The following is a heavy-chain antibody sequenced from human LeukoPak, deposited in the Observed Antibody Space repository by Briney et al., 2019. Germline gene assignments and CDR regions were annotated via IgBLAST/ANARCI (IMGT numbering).Heavy chain of an antibody. J-gene: IGHJ4*02. Sequence: GGSLRLSCTASGSTFGDYAMSWFRQAPGKGLEWVGFIRSKAYGGTTEYAASVKGRFTISRDDSKSIAYLQMNSLKTEDTAVYYCTRDGRVVITYYFDYWGQGTLVTVSS. CDR2: IRSKAYGGTT. D-gene: IGHD3-22*01. CDR3: TRDGRVVITYYFDY. CDR1: GSTFGDYA. V-gene: IGHV3-49*03.